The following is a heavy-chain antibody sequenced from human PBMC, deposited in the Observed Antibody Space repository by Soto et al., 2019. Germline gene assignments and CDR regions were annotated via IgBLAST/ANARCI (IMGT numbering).Heavy chain of an antibody. Sequence: PSETLSLTCAVYGGSFSGYYWSWIRQPPGKGLEWIGEINHSGSTNYNPSLKSRVTISVDTSKNQFSLKLSSVTAAEKAVYYCARGGRNAAKFGVNYWGQGTLVTVSA. CDR1: GGSFSGYY. CDR3: ARGGRNAAKFGVNY. V-gene: IGHV4-34*01. J-gene: IGHJ4*02. D-gene: IGHD3-10*02. CDR2: INHSGST.